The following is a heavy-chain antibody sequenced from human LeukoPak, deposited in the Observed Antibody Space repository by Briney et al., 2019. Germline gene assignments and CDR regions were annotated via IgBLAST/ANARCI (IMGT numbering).Heavy chain of an antibody. CDR1: GFTFSSYG. V-gene: IGHV3-30*18. CDR3: AKGYSTTWGIDY. Sequence: PGGSLRLSCAASGFTFSSYGMHWVRQAPGKGLEWVAVVSYDGSNTYYADSVKGRFTISRDNSKNTLYLQVNSLRAEDTAVYFCAKGYSTTWGIDYWGQGTLVTVSS. J-gene: IGHJ4*02. D-gene: IGHD6-13*01. CDR2: VSYDGSNT.